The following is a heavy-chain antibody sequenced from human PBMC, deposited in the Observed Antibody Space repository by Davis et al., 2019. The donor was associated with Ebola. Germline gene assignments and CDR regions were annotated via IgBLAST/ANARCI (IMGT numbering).Heavy chain of an antibody. CDR3: ARDNFYYNSSGYGYYYGMDV. CDR1: GFTFSSYS. CDR2: IGSSSSYI. Sequence: GESLKISCAASGFTFSSYSMNWVRQAPGKGLEWVSSIGSSSSYIYYADSVKGRFTISSDNAKKSLYLHMNSLRAEDTAVYYCARDNFYYNSSGYGYYYGMDVWGQGTTVTVSS. V-gene: IGHV3-21*01. J-gene: IGHJ6*02. D-gene: IGHD3-22*01.